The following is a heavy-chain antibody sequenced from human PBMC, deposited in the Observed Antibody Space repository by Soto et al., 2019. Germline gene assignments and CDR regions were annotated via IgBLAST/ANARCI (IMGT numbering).Heavy chain of an antibody. CDR3: ARHSLDTAMNYYYGMDV. Sequence: QVQLVQSGAEVKKPGSSVKVSCKASGGTFSSYAISWVRQAPGQGLEWMGGIIPIFGTANYAQKFQGRVTITADESTSTAYMELSSLRSEDTAVYYCARHSLDTAMNYYYGMDVWGQGTTVTVSS. D-gene: IGHD5-18*01. CDR1: GGTFSSYA. J-gene: IGHJ6*02. V-gene: IGHV1-69*12. CDR2: IIPIFGTA.